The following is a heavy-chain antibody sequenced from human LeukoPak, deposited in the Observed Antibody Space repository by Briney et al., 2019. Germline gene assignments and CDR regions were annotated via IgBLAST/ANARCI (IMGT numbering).Heavy chain of an antibody. Sequence: QPGGSLRLSCAASRFTFSSYGMTWVRQAPGKGLEWVSTISDTGGGTFYADSVKGRFTISRDNSQNTLFLQMNRLRADDTAIYYCAKEMLRGYYYYGMDVWGQGTTVTVSS. J-gene: IGHJ6*02. CDR3: AKEMLRGYYYYGMDV. CDR2: ISDTGGGT. V-gene: IGHV3-23*01. CDR1: RFTFSSYG. D-gene: IGHD3-10*01.